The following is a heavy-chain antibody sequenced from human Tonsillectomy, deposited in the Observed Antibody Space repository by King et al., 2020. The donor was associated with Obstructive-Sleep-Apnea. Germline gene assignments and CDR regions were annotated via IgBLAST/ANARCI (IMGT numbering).Heavy chain of an antibody. CDR2: FGAAGDT. CDR1: GFSFSSYD. D-gene: IGHD2-21*01. V-gene: IGHV3-13*04. J-gene: IGHJ4*02. CDR3: ARGIAFFDY. Sequence: VQLVESGGGLAQPGGSLRLSCAASGFSFSSYDMHWVLQPKGKGLEWGSGFGAAGDTDYAGPVKGRFTISRENAKKSLYLQMDSLRAEDTAVYYCARGIAFFDYWGPGTLVTVSS.